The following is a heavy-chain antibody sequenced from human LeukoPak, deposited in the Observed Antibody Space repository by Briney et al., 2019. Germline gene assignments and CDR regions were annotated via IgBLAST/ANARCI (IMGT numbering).Heavy chain of an antibody. D-gene: IGHD2-21*02. CDR3: AIDLYSVVVTATHGLDV. Sequence: GGSLRLSCAASGFTFSGYAMRWLRQAPGEGLEGVSDISISGETTNYADSVKARLTISSDNTRNTLYLQMNSLRAEDTAVYYCAIDLYSVVVTATHGLDVWGEGSTVTVSS. CDR1: GFTFSGYA. V-gene: IGHV3-23*01. J-gene: IGHJ6*04. CDR2: ISISGETT.